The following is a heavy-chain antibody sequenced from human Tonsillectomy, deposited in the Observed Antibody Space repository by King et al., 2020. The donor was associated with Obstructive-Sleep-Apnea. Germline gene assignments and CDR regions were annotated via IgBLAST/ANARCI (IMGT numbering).Heavy chain of an antibody. Sequence: QLVQSGVEVKKPGASVKVSCTASGYTFTSYGITWVRLAPGQGLEWMGWISVYNGDTKYAQKFQGRVTMTTDTSTNTAYMELRSLRSDDTAVYYCARYAYAAVGSTDYFDYWGQGTLVTVSS. V-gene: IGHV1-18*04. CDR2: ISVYNGDT. CDR1: GYTFTSYG. D-gene: IGHD6-13*01. J-gene: IGHJ4*02. CDR3: ARYAYAAVGSTDYFDY.